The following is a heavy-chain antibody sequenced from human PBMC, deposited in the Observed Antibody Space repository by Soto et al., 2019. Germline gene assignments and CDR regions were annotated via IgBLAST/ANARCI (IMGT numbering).Heavy chain of an antibody. V-gene: IGHV5-51*01. CDR1: GYTFTNYC. Sequence: GESLNLSCTVSGYTFTNYCIGCVRPMPGKGPEWMGIIYPGDSDTKYNPSFQGQVTISADKSITTTYLQWSSLKASDTAIYYCAASIFYYGMDVWGQGTTVTVSS. CDR3: AASIFYYGMDV. CDR2: IYPGDSDT. J-gene: IGHJ6*02.